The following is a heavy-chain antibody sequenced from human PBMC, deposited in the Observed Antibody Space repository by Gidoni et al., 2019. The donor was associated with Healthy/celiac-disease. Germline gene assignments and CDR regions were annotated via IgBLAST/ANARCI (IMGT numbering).Heavy chain of an antibody. CDR2: IKSKTDGGTT. CDR3: TTRAIVATYSYYYMDV. V-gene: IGHV3-15*01. D-gene: IGHD5-12*01. J-gene: IGHJ6*03. Sequence: SGFTFSNPWMSWVRQAPGKGLEWVGRIKSKTDGGTTDYAAPVKGRFTIARDDSRNTLYLQMNSLKTEDTAVYYCTTRAIVATYSYYYMDVWGKGTTVTVSS. CDR1: GFTFSNPW.